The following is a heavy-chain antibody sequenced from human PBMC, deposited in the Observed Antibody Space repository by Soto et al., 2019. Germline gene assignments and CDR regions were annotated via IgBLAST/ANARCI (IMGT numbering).Heavy chain of an antibody. D-gene: IGHD1-26*01. J-gene: IGHJ5*02. CDR2: INPNSRGT. CDR1: GYTFTGYY. Sequence: ASVKVSCKASGYTFTGYYLYWVRRAPGQGLEWLGWINPNSRGTNYAQKFQGRVTMTSDTSISTAYMELSRLTCDDTAVYYCARCIVGPTDWFDPWGQGTLVTVSS. CDR3: ARCIVGPTDWFDP. V-gene: IGHV1-2*02.